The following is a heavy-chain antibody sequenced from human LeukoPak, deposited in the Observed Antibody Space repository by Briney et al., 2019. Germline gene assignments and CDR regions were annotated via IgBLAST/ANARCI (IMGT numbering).Heavy chain of an antibody. CDR3: ARQYYDALSGFYTADFYFDL. CDR1: GFTFSTYS. Sequence: GGSLRLSCAASGFTFSTYSFNWVRQAPGKGLEWVSSISSSSSYIYYADSVKGRVTISRDNAKNSLYLQMNSLRAEDTAVYYCARQYYDALSGFYTADFYFDLWGQGTQVTVSS. V-gene: IGHV3-21*01. D-gene: IGHD3-3*01. CDR2: ISSSSSYI. J-gene: IGHJ4*02.